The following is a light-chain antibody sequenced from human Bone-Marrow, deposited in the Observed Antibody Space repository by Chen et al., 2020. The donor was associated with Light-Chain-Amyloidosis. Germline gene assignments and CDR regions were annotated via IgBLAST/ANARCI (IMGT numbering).Light chain of an antibody. J-gene: IGLJ1*01. CDR3: SSYTITNTLV. CDR1: SSDVGGDNH. V-gene: IGLV2-14*01. CDR2: EVT. Sequence: QSALTQPASVSACPGPSITISCTGTSSDVGGDNHVSWYQQHPDKAPKLMIYEVTNRPSWVPDRFSGSKSDNTASLTISGLQTEDEADYFCSSYTITNTLVFGSGTRVTVL.